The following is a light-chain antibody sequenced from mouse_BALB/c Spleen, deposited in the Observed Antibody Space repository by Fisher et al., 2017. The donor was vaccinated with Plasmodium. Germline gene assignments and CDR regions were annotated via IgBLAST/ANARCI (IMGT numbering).Light chain of an antibody. V-gene: IGKV5-43*01. Sequence: IVLTQTPATLSVTPGDSVSLSCRASQFISNNLHWYQQKSLESPRLLIKYASQSISGIPSRFSGSGSVTDFTLNINSVETEDFGMYFCQQSNSWPLTFGAGTKLELK. CDR1: QFISNN. CDR2: YAS. CDR3: QQSNSWPLT. J-gene: IGKJ5*01.